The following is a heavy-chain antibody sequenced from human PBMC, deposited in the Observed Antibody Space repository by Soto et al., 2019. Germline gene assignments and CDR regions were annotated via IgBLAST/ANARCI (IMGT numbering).Heavy chain of an antibody. V-gene: IGHV1-69*01. CDR2: IIPIVGTA. CDR3: ARLITMIVVVTPYYYGMDV. Sequence: QVQLVQSGAEVKKPGSSVKVSCKASGGTFSSYAISWVRQAPGQGLEWMGGIIPIVGTANYAQKFQGRVTITADESTSTAYMELSSLRSEDTAVYYCARLITMIVVVTPYYYGMDVWGQGTTVTVSS. CDR1: GGTFSSYA. D-gene: IGHD3-22*01. J-gene: IGHJ6*02.